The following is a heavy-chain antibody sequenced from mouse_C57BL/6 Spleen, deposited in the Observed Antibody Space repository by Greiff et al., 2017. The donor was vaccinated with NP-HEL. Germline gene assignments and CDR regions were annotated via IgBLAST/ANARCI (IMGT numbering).Heavy chain of an antibody. CDR3: TSGSYYYGSSYYAMDY. CDR2: IRNKANNHAT. V-gene: IGHV6-6*01. J-gene: IGHJ4*01. Sequence: EVKLVESGGGLVQPGGSMKLSCAASGFTFSDAWMDWVRQSPEKGLEWVAEIRNKANNHATYYAESVKGRFTIARDDSKSIVYLQMNSLRAEDTGIYYCTSGSYYYGSSYYAMDYWGQGTSVTVSS. D-gene: IGHD1-1*01. CDR1: GFTFSDAW.